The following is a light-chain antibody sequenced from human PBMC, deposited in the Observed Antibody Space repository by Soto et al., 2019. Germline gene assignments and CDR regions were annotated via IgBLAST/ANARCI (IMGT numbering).Light chain of an antibody. CDR3: QQSYSSPFT. CDR2: WAS. CDR1: QSVLYSSNNKNY. Sequence: DIVMTQSPDSLAVSLGERATINCKSSQSVLYSSNNKNYLAWYQQKLGQPPKLLIYWASTRESGVPDRFSGSGSGTDFTLTISSLQAEDVAVYYCQQSYSSPFTFGQGTKLEIK. J-gene: IGKJ2*01. V-gene: IGKV4-1*01.